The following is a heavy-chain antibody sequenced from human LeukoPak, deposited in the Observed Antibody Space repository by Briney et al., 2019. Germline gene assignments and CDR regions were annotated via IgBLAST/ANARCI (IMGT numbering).Heavy chain of an antibody. D-gene: IGHD2-2*01. Sequence: SETLSLTCAVSGGFISSGGYSWSWIRQPPGKGLEWIGYIYHSGSTYYNPSLKSRVTISVDRSKNQFSLKLSSVTAADTAVYYCARGIVVVPAAKVGHAFDIWGQGTMVTVSS. CDR2: IYHSGST. V-gene: IGHV4-30-2*01. CDR3: ARGIVVVPAAKVGHAFDI. J-gene: IGHJ3*02. CDR1: GGFISSGGYS.